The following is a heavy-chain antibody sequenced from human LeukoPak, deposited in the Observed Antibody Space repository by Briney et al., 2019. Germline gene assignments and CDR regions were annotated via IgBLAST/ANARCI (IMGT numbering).Heavy chain of an antibody. CDR1: GFTFSSYG. J-gene: IGHJ4*02. D-gene: IGHD2-2*02. CDR2: IRYDGSDK. CDR3: AKVKCSGNSCYTYYFDY. Sequence: PGGSLRLSCAASGFTFSSYGVHWVRQAPGRGMEWVAFIRYDGSDKYYADSVKGRFTISRDKSKNTLYLQMNSLRIEDTAVYYCAKVKCSGNSCYTYYFDYWGQGTLVTVSS. V-gene: IGHV3-30*02.